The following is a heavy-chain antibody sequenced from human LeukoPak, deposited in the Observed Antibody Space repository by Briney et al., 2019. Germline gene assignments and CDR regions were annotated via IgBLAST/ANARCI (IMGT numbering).Heavy chain of an antibody. J-gene: IGHJ4*02. CDR3: AKDGDSSGYYCYYFDY. Sequence: GGSLRLSCAASGFTFDDYAMHWVRQAPGKGLEWVSGISWNSGSIGYADSVKGRFTISRDNAKNSLYLQMNSLRAEDTALYYCAKDGDSSGYYCYYFDYWGQGTLVTVSS. CDR2: ISWNSGSI. V-gene: IGHV3-9*01. D-gene: IGHD3-22*01. CDR1: GFTFDDYA.